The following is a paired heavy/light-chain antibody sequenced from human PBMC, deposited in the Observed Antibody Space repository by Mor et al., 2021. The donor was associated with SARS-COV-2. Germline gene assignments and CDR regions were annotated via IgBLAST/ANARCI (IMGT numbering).Heavy chain of an antibody. CDR3: TGGRGGSAPHDY. Sequence: EVQLVESGGGLVQPGGSLRLSCAASGFTFSDHYMDWVRQAPGKGLEWVGRSRSKAASYTTEYAASVKGRFTVSRDDSEDSLYLQMNSLKTEDTAVYYCTGGRGGSAPHDYWGQGTLVTVSS. D-gene: IGHD3-16*01. J-gene: IGHJ4*02. CDR1: GFTFSDHY. V-gene: IGHV3-72*01. CDR2: SRSKAASYTT.
Light chain of an antibody. V-gene: IGKV1-16*02. CDR1: QGISNS. Sequence: DIQMTQSPSSLSASVGDRVTITCRASQGISNSLAWFQQKPGKAPKSLIYAASSLQSGVPSKFSGSGFGTDFTLTISSLQTEDFATYYCQQYKVYPFTFGPGTKVDIK. CDR2: AAS. CDR3: QQYKVYPFT. J-gene: IGKJ3*01.